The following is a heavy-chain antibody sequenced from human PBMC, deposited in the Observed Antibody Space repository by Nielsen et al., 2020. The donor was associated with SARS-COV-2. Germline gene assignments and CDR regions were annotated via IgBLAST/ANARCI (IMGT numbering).Heavy chain of an antibody. V-gene: IGHV3-48*01. CDR3: ASAGRDYYDSSGYDLGY. D-gene: IGHD3-22*01. CDR1: GFTFSSYS. CDR2: ISSSSSTI. J-gene: IGHJ4*02. Sequence: GGSLRLSCAASGFTFSSYSMNWVRQAPGKGLEWVSYISSSSSTIYYADSVKGRFTISRDNAKNSLYLQMNSLRAEDTAVYYCASAGRDYYDSSGYDLGYWGQGTLVTVSS.